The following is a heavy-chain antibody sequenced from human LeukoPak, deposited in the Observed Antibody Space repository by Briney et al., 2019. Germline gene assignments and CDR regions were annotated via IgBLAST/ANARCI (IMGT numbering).Heavy chain of an antibody. CDR2: IYYSGST. D-gene: IGHD3-10*01. CDR3: ARGRPLLWFGESPDY. CDR1: GGSISSGDYY. Sequence: PSETLSLTCTVSGGSISSGDYYWSWIRQPPGKGLEWIGYIYYSGSTYYNPSLKSRVTISVDTSKNQFSLKLSSVTAADTAVYYCARGRPLLWFGESPDYWGQGTLVTVSS. V-gene: IGHV4-30-4*01. J-gene: IGHJ4*02.